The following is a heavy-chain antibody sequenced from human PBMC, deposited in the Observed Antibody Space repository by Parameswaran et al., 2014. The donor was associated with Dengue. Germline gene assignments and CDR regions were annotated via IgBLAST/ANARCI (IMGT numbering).Heavy chain of an antibody. V-gene: IGHV5-51*01. J-gene: IGHJ6*02. CDR2: IYPGDSDT. CDR3: ARQDGDYYYGMDV. D-gene: IGHD4-17*01. Sequence: VRQAPGKGLEWMGIIYPGDSDTRYSPSFQGQVTISADKSISTAYLQWSSLKASDTAMYYCARQDGDYYYGMDVWGQGTTVTVSS.